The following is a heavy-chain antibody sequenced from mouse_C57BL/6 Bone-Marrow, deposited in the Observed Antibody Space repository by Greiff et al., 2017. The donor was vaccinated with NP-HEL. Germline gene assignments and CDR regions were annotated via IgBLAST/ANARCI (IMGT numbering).Heavy chain of an antibody. CDR2: INPNNGGT. CDR1: GYTFTDYN. V-gene: IGHV1-22*01. J-gene: IGHJ4*01. Sequence: VQLQQSGPELVKPGASVKMSCKASGYTFTDYNMHWVKQSHGKSLEWIGYINPNNGGTSYNQKFKGKATLTVNKSSSTAYMELRSLTSEDSAVYYCALYYYGSSYYYAMDYWGQGTSVTVSS. D-gene: IGHD1-1*01. CDR3: ALYYYGSSYYYAMDY.